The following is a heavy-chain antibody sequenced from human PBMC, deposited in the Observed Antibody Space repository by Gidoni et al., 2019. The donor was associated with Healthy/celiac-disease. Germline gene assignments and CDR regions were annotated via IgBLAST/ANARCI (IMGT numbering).Heavy chain of an antibody. J-gene: IGHJ3*02. CDR3: ARRNYALDAFDI. CDR2: ISSSSSYI. CDR1: GFTFSSYS. V-gene: IGHV3-21*01. Sequence: EVQLVESGGGLVKPGGSLRLSCAASGFTFSSYSMNWVRQAPGKGLEWVSSISSSSSYIYYADSVKGRFTISRDNAKNSLYLQMNSLRAEDTAVYYCARRNYALDAFDIWGQGTMVTVSS. D-gene: IGHD1-7*01.